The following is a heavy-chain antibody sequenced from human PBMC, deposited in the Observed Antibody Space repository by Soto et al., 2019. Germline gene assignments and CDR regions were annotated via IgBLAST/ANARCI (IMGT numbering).Heavy chain of an antibody. CDR1: GYTFTSYD. J-gene: IGHJ5*02. CDR2: MNPNSGNT. V-gene: IGHV1-8*01. Sequence: ASVKVSCKASGYTFTSYDINWVRQATGQGLEWMGWMNPNSGNTGYAQKFQGRVTMTRNTSISTAYMELSSLRSEDTAVYYCARNRRYEEDWFDPWGQGTLVTVSS. D-gene: IGHD1-1*01. CDR3: ARNRRYEEDWFDP.